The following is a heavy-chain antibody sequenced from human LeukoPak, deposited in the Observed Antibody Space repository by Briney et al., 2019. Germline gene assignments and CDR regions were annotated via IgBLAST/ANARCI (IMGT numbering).Heavy chain of an antibody. CDR2: ISAYNGNT. J-gene: IGHJ4*02. CDR1: AGTFSSYA. V-gene: IGHV1-18*01. CDR3: ARGGKYTVTTLDY. D-gene: IGHD4-17*01. Sequence: ASVKVSCKASAGTFSSYAISWVRQAPGQGLEWMGWISAYNGNTNYAQKLQGRVTMTIDTSTSTAYMELRSLRSDDTAVYYCARGGKYTVTTLDYWGQGTLVTVSS.